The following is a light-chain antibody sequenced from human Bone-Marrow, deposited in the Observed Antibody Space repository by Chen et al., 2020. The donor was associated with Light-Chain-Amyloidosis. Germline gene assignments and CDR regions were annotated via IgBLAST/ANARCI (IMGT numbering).Light chain of an antibody. Sequence: SYVLTQPSSVSVAPGQTATIACGGNNIGSTSVHWYQQTPGQAPLLVGYDDSDRPSGIPERLAGSSSGNAATLPISRVEAGDEADYYCQVWDRSSDRPVFGGGTKLTVL. J-gene: IGLJ3*02. V-gene: IGLV3-21*02. CDR2: DDS. CDR1: NIGSTS. CDR3: QVWDRSSDRPV.